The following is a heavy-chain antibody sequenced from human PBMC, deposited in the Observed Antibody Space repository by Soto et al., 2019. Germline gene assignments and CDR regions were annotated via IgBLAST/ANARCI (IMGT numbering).Heavy chain of an antibody. Sequence: SGPTLVNPTQTITLTCTFSGFSLSTSGVGVGWIRQPPGKALEWLALISWNDDKRYSPSLKSRLTITKNTSKNQVVLTMTNMDPVDTATYHCAHRPSWGVWDSNNWFGPWGQGTLVTVSS. J-gene: IGHJ5*02. CDR1: GFSLSTSGVG. D-gene: IGHD3-16*01. CDR3: AHRPSWGVWDSNNWFGP. V-gene: IGHV2-5*01. CDR2: ISWNDDK.